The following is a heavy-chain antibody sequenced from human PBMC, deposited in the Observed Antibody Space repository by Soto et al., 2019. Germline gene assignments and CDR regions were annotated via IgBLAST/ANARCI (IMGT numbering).Heavy chain of an antibody. CDR1: EYNFSTYW. Sequence: PGESLKISCKGSEYNFSTYWIAWVRQMPGKGLEWMGIIYPGDSDTRYSPSFQGQVTISADKSISTAHLQWSSLKASDTAMYYCARGKGMEENYYYYGMDIWGQGTTVTVSS. D-gene: IGHD1-1*01. V-gene: IGHV5-51*01. CDR3: ARGKGMEENYYYYGMDI. J-gene: IGHJ6*02. CDR2: IYPGDSDT.